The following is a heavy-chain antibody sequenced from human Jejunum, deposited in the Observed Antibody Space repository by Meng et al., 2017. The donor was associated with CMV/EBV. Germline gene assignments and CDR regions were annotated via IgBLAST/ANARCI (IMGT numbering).Heavy chain of an antibody. CDR3: VRLQWAAFDY. CDR1: GFNLESYE. Sequence: SCALSGFNLESYEMNWVRQAPGKGLEWVSYISGPGNTIYYADSVRGRFTISRDNANNSLSLQMSGLRAEDTAVYYCVRLQWAAFDYFGQGTLVTVSS. V-gene: IGHV3-48*03. J-gene: IGHJ4*02. CDR2: ISGPGNTI. D-gene: IGHD6-19*01.